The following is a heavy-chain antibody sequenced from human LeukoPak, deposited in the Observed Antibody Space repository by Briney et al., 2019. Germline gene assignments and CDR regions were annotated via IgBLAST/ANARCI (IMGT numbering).Heavy chain of an antibody. CDR3: ARYHCPGGICDGFDV. V-gene: IGHV4-59*08. CDR2: IHSTGST. J-gene: IGHJ3*01. Sequence: SETLSLTCAVSGGPVSGHFWSWIRQPPGKGLEWIGFIHSTGSTNYNPSLRSRVTMSIDTSTNQFSLKLTSVIAADTALFYCARYHCPGGICDGFDVWGQGTMVTVSS. CDR1: GGPVSGHF. D-gene: IGHD2-8*02.